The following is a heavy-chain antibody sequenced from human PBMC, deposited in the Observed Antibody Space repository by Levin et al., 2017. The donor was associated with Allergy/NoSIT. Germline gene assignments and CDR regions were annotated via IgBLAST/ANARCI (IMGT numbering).Heavy chain of an antibody. V-gene: IGHV6-1*01. CDR1: GDSVSSNSAA. J-gene: IGHJ3*02. CDR2: TYYRSKWSN. Sequence: PSETLSLTCDISGDSVSSNSAAWNWIRQSPSRGLEWLGRTYYRSKWSNDYAVPVKGRITIKPDTSKNQFSLQLNSVSPEDTAVYYCARYRSDAFDIWGQGTMVTVS. D-gene: IGHD3-16*02. CDR3: ARYRSDAFDI.